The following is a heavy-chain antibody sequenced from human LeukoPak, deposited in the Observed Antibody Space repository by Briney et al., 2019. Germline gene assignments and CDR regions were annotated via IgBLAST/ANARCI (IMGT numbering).Heavy chain of an antibody. Sequence: SGTLSLTCAVSGYSINSDYYWGWIRQSPDKGLEWIGIIYHSGSTYYNPSLKSRFTISVDTSKNQFSLKVTSVTAADTAVYYCARFYYYDTTGYPYYYMDVWGKGTTVTVSS. CDR1: GYSINSDYY. V-gene: IGHV4-38-2*01. J-gene: IGHJ6*03. D-gene: IGHD3-22*01. CDR2: IYHSGST. CDR3: ARFYYYDTTGYPYYYMDV.